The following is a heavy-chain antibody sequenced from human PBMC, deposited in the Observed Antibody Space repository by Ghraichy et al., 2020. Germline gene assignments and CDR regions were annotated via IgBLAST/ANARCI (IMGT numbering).Heavy chain of an antibody. Sequence: GGSLRLSCAASGFSFSIYEMTWVRQAPGKGLEWVSYISNSGDTVYYADSVKGRFTISRDNAKNSLYLQMNSLRAEDTAVYYCARDPLRILWFGELHYFDYWGQGTLVTVSS. D-gene: IGHD3-10*01. CDR3: ARDPLRILWFGELHYFDY. CDR2: ISNSGDTV. CDR1: GFSFSIYE. J-gene: IGHJ4*02. V-gene: IGHV3-48*03.